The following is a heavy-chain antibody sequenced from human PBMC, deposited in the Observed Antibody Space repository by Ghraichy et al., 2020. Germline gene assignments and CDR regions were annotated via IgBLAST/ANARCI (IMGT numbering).Heavy chain of an antibody. CDR2: ISSSSSYI. J-gene: IGHJ2*01. V-gene: IGHV3-21*01. CDR1: GFTFSSYS. Sequence: GESLNISCAASGFTFSSYSMNWVRQAPGKGLEWVSSISSSSSYIYYADSVKGRFTISRDNAKNSLYLQMNSLRAEDTAVYYCARDQIGGWYFDLWGRGTLVTVSS. D-gene: IGHD3-3*01. CDR3: ARDQIGGWYFDL.